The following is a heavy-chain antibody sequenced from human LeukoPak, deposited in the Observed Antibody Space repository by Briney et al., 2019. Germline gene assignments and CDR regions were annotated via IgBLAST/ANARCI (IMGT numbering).Heavy chain of an antibody. CDR2: ISSSGSTI. J-gene: IGHJ4*02. CDR1: GFTFSSYE. CDR3: ARDTDYYDSSGYYWGYFDY. D-gene: IGHD3-22*01. V-gene: IGHV3-48*03. Sequence: GGSLRLSCAASGFTFSSYEMTWVRQAPGKGLEWVSYISSSGSTIYYADSVKGRFTISRDNAKNSLYLQMNSLRAEDTAVYYCARDTDYYDSSGYYWGYFDYWGQGTLVTVSS.